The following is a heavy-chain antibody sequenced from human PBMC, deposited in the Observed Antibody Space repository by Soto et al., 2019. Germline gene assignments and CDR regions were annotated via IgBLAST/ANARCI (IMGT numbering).Heavy chain of an antibody. J-gene: IGHJ4*02. CDR2: ISYDGSNK. V-gene: IGHV3-30*18. CDR1: GFTFSSYG. D-gene: IGHD5-12*01. Sequence: QVQLVESGGGVVQPGRSLRLSCAASGFTFSSYGMHWVRQAPGKGLEWVAVISYDGSNKYYADSVKGRFTISRDNSKNTLYLQMNSLRAEDTAVYYCAKGFEGGYAIGERHDYWGQGTLVTVSS. CDR3: AKGFEGGYAIGERHDY.